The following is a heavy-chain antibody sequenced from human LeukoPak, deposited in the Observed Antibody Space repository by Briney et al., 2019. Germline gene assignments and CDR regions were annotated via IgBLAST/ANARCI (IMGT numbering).Heavy chain of an antibody. CDR2: IKSNSDGGTT. Sequence: GGSLRLSCVASGFTFSTAWMSWLRQAPGKGLEWVGRIKSNSDGGTTDYAASVKGRFTIFRDDSKNTLYLQMNSLKTEDTAVYYCLWWDYWGQGTLVTVSS. CDR3: LWWDY. CDR1: GFTFSTAW. V-gene: IGHV3-15*01. J-gene: IGHJ4*02. D-gene: IGHD2-21*01.